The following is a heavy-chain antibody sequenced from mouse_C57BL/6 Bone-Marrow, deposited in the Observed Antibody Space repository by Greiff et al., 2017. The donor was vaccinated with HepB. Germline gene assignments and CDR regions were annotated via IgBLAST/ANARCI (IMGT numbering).Heavy chain of an antibody. CDR2: IDPEDGET. J-gene: IGHJ1*03. D-gene: IGHD1-1*01. Sequence: EVKLMESGAELVKPGASVKLSCTASGFNIKDYYMHWVKQRTEQGLEWIGRIDPEDGETKYAPKFQGKATITADTSSNTAYLQLSSLTSEDTAVYYCARITTVPWYFDVWGTGTTVTVSS. CDR1: GFNIKDYY. CDR3: ARITTVPWYFDV. V-gene: IGHV14-2*01.